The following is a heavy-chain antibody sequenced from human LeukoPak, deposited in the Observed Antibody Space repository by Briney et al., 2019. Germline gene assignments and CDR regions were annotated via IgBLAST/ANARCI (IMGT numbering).Heavy chain of an antibody. Sequence: ASVKRSCKASGYTFTSVTLTWVRLARGRRLEWMGWIDTNTGNPTYAQGFTGRFVFSLDTSVSTTYLQISTLKAEDTAVYYCTRGRDTTGHFVYWGQGTLVTVSS. V-gene: IGHV7-4-1*02. CDR3: TRGRDTTGHFVY. D-gene: IGHD1-26*01. CDR1: GYTFTSVT. CDR2: IDTNTGNP. J-gene: IGHJ4*02.